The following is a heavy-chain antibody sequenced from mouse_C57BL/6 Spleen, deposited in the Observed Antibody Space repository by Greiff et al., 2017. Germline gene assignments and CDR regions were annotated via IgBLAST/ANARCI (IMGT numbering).Heavy chain of an antibody. CDR1: GYTFTSYW. D-gene: IGHD2-2*01. Sequence: QVQLQQSGAELVRPGSSVKLSCKASGYTFTSYWMHWVKQRPIQGLEWIGNIDPSDSETHYNQKFKDKATLTVDKSSSTAYMQLSSLTSEDSAVYYCARLHGYEGAMDYWGQGTSVTVSS. CDR2: IDPSDSET. J-gene: IGHJ4*01. V-gene: IGHV1-52*01. CDR3: ARLHGYEGAMDY.